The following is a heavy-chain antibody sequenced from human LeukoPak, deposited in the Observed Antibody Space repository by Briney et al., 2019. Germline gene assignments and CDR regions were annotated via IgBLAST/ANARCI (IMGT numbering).Heavy chain of an antibody. V-gene: IGHV3-23*01. Sequence: GGSLRLSCAASSVTFSNYAMSWVRQAPGKGLEWVSGISGSGGSTYYADSVKGRSTISRDNSKNTLYLQINSLRADDTAVYYCAKGFTVATYGWGVDYWGQGTLVTVSS. CDR2: ISGSGGST. CDR3: AKGFTVATYGWGVDY. CDR1: SVTFSNYA. D-gene: IGHD5-12*01. J-gene: IGHJ4*02.